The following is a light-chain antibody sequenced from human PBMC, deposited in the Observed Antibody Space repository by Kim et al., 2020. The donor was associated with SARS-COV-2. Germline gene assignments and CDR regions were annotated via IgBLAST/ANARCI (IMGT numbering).Light chain of an antibody. CDR3: QQLNHYPWT. CDR1: QDISNS. CDR2: AAS. V-gene: IGKV1-9*01. J-gene: IGKJ1*01. Sequence: ASIGDIVAVTCRASQDISNSLAWYQQKAGKAPKLLIFAASTLQSGVPSRFSGSGSGTEFTLTISSLQAEDFATYYCQQLNHYPWTFGQGTKVDIK.